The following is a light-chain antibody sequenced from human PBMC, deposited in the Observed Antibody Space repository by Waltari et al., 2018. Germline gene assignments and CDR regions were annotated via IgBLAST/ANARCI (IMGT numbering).Light chain of an antibody. CDR1: ISNIGANY. V-gene: IGLV1-47*01. J-gene: IGLJ2*01. CDR3: AAWDDSLSGVV. Sequence: QSVLTQPPSASGTPGQRVIIPCSGSISNIGANYVYWYQQLPGPAPKLLIYRNNQRPSGVPDRFSGSKSGTSASLAISGLRSEDEAHYHCAAWDDSLSGVVFGGGTKLTVL. CDR2: RNN.